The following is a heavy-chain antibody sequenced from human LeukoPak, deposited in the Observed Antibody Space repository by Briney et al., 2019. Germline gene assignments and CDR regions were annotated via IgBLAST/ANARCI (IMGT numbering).Heavy chain of an antibody. CDR3: ARGRFDSSGYRYFDS. J-gene: IGHJ4*02. CDR2: INHSGST. Sequence: PSETLSLTCAVYGGSFSGYYWSWIRQPPGKGLEWIGEINHSGSTNYNPSLESRLTMSLGTSKKQFSLKLNSVTAADTAVYYCARGRFDSSGYRYFDSWGQGTLVTVSS. D-gene: IGHD3-22*01. CDR1: GGSFSGYY. V-gene: IGHV4-34*09.